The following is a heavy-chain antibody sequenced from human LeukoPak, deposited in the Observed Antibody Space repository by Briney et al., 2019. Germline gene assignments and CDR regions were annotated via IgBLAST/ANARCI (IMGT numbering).Heavy chain of an antibody. CDR2: LSFDGSST. CDR1: GFTLRSSG. V-gene: IGHV3-30*18. J-gene: IGHJ4*02. D-gene: IGHD6-19*01. Sequence: GGSLRLSCVASGFTLRSSGMHWVRQLPGQALEWVATLSFDGSSTFYADSVKGRFTISRDTSNNTLWLEMNSLRPEDTARYHCSKSPEWHWLSHFHFWGLGTLVSVSS. CDR3: SKSPEWHWLSHFHF.